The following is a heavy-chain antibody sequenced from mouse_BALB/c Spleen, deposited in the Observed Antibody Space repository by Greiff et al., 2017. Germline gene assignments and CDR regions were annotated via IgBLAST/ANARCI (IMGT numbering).Heavy chain of an antibody. D-gene: IGHD2-4*01. CDR3: ARYDYDAWFAY. J-gene: IGHJ3*01. CDR2: IYPGGGYT. Sequence: VKLMESGAELVRPGTSVKMSCKAAGYTFTNYWIGWVKQRPGHGLEWIGDIYPGGGYTNYNEKFKGKATLTADTSASSAYMQLSSLTSEDSAVYYCARYDYDAWFAYWGQGTLVTVSA. CDR1: GYTFTNYW. V-gene: IGHV1-63*02.